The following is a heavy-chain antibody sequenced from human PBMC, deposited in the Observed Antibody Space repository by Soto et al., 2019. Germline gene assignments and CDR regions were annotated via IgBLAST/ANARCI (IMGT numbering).Heavy chain of an antibody. J-gene: IGHJ4*02. V-gene: IGHV3-66*01. CDR3: AREVGRYSSRWYSFDY. Sequence: GGSLRLSCAASGFTVSSNYMSWVRQAPGKGLEWVSVIYSGGSTYYADSVKGRFTISRDNSKNTLYLQMNSLRAEDTAVYYCAREVGRYSSRWYSFDYLGQGNLVTVSS. CDR1: GFTVSSNY. CDR2: IYSGGST. D-gene: IGHD6-13*01.